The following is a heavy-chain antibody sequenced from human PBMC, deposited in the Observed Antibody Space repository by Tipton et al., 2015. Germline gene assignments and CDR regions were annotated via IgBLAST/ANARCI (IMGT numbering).Heavy chain of an antibody. CDR1: GDTVSSNTAA. D-gene: IGHD5-24*01. V-gene: IGHV6-1*01. CDR2: TYYRSKWYN. J-gene: IGHJ6*02. CDR3: ARDLEHGMDV. Sequence: GLVKPSQTLSLTCAISGDTVSSNTAAWNWIRQSPSRGLEWLGRTYYRSKWYNDYAVSVKSRITVNPDTSKNQFSLTLNSVTAADTAVYYCARDLEHGMDVWGQGTTVTVSS.